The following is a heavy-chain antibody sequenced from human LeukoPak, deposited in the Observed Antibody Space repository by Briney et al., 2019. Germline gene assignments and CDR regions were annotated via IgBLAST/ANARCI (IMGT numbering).Heavy chain of an antibody. CDR2: IFYLGST. Sequence: PSETLSLTCTVSGGSISSGNFYWSWIRQPPGKGLEWIGYIFYLGSTYYNPSLKSRVTISVDKSKNQFSLKLSSVTAADTAVYYCARGVGSGDDAFDIWGQGTMVTVSS. V-gene: IGHV4-30-4*01. D-gene: IGHD2-2*01. CDR1: GGSISSGNFY. J-gene: IGHJ3*02. CDR3: ARGVGSGDDAFDI.